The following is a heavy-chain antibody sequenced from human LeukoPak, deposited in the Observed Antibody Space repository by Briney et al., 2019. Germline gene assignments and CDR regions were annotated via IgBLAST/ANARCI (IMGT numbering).Heavy chain of an antibody. CDR3: AKGTEGYCSGTICYPFDN. Sequence: GGSLRLSCEDPGFTFSSYAVNRVRQVPGWGLERASSITGSGSDTYFVDSVKGRFTISRDNSKNTLYLQLNSLRAEDTAVYYWAKGTEGYCSGTICYPFDNWGRGTLVTVSS. J-gene: IGHJ4*02. CDR2: ITGSGSDT. D-gene: IGHD2-15*01. V-gene: IGHV3-23*01. CDR1: GFTFSSYA.